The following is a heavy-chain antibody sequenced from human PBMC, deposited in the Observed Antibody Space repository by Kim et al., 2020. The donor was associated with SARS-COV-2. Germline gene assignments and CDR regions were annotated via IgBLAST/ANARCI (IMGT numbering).Heavy chain of an antibody. CDR3: ERPLTYYDILTGTTGYYFDY. V-gene: IGHV5-51*01. CDR1: GYSFTSYW. CDR2: IYPGDSDT. Sequence: GESLKISCKGSGYSFTSYWIGWVRQMPGKGLEWMGIIYPGDSDTRYSPSFQGQVTISADKSISTAYLQWSSLKASDTAMYYCERPLTYYDILTGTTGYYFDYWGQGTQVTVSS. D-gene: IGHD3-9*01. J-gene: IGHJ4*02.